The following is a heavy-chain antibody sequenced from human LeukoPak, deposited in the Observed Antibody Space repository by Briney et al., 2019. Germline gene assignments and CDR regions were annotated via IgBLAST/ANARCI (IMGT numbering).Heavy chain of an antibody. CDR1: GGSITSHY. CDR2: IHYSGST. D-gene: IGHD3-22*01. CDR3: ARDTWGYYDGSGYYYYFDY. V-gene: IGHV4-59*11. J-gene: IGHJ4*02. Sequence: SETLSLTCTVSGGSITSHYWTWIRQPPGKGLEWIGYIHYSGSTNYNPSLKSRVTISLDTSKNQFSLMLSSVTAADTAVYYCARDTWGYYDGSGYYYYFDYWGQGTLVTVSS.